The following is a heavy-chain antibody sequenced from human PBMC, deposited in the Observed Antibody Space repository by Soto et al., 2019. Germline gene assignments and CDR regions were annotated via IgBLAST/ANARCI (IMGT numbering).Heavy chain of an antibody. CDR1: GFTFSSYA. CDR3: AKGTKKVVVAATPLYFDY. CDR2: ISGSGGST. D-gene: IGHD2-15*01. J-gene: IGHJ4*02. Sequence: GGSLRLSCAASGFTFSSYAMGWVRQAPGKGLEWVSAISGSGGSTYYADSVKGRFTISRDNSKNTLYLQMNSLRAEDTAVYYCAKGTKKVVVAATPLYFDYWGQGTLVTVSS. V-gene: IGHV3-23*01.